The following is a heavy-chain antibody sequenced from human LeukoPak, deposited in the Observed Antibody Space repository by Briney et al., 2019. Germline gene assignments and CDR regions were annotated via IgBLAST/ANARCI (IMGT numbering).Heavy chain of an antibody. Sequence: GGSLRLSCAASGFSFTTYWMSWVRQAPGKGLEWVANINQDGTEKYYVDSVKGRFTISRDNGKNSLYLQMNSLRAEETAVYYCAELGITMIGGVWGKGTTVTISS. CDR3: AELGITMIGGV. J-gene: IGHJ6*04. D-gene: IGHD3-10*02. CDR2: INQDGTEK. CDR1: GFSFTTYW. V-gene: IGHV3-7*01.